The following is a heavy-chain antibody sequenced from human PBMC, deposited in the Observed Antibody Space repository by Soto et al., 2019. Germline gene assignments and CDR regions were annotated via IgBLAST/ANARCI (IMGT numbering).Heavy chain of an antibody. CDR1: GFTFSSYW. CDR2: INTDGTRT. CDR3: ARGGLGSFLLDY. J-gene: IGHJ4*02. V-gene: IGHV3-74*01. D-gene: IGHD3-10*01. Sequence: EVQLVESGGGSVQPGGSLRLSCAASGFTFSSYWVHWVRHVPGNGLVWLSRINTDGTRTSYADSVKGRFAISRDNAKNTVYLQMNSLRVEDSAAYYCARGGLGSFLLDYWGQGTLVSVSS.